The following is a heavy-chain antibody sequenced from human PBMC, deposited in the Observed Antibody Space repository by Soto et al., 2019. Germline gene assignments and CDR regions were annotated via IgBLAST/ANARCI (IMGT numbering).Heavy chain of an antibody. CDR1: GYTFTSYA. V-gene: IGHV1-3*05. Sequence: QVQLVQSGAEEKKPGASVKVSCKASGYTFTSYAMHWVRQAPGQRLEWMGWINAGNGNTKYSQKFQGRVTITRDTSASTANMELSSLRSEDTAVYYCAGDTVAGYYYYYGMDVWGQGTTVTVSS. CDR3: AGDTVAGYYYYYGMDV. J-gene: IGHJ6*02. CDR2: INAGNGNT. D-gene: IGHD6-19*01.